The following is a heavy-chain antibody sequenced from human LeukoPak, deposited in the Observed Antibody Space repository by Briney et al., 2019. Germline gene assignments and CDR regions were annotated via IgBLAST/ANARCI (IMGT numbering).Heavy chain of an antibody. J-gene: IGHJ6*02. Sequence: PGGSLRLSCAASGFTFSRYGMHWVRQAPGKGPEWVAVIWYDGSKQYYTESVKGRFTISRDNSKNTLDLQMSSLRVEDTAVYYCARDTTEGVLSLDVWGQGTTVTVSS. D-gene: IGHD2-8*01. CDR3: ARDTTEGVLSLDV. CDR2: IWYDGSKQ. CDR1: GFTFSRYG. V-gene: IGHV3-33*01.